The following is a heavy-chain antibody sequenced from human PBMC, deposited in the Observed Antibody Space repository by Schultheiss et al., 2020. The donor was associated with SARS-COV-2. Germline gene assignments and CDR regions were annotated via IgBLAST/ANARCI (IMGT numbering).Heavy chain of an antibody. CDR2: ISGSGGST. Sequence: GGSLRLSCAASGFTFSSYWMSWVRQAPGKGLEWVSAISGSGGSTYYADSVKGRFTISRDNSKNTLYLQMNSLRAEDTAVYYCAKVFVVVPAPFPYWGQGTLVTVSS. CDR1: GFTFSSYW. J-gene: IGHJ4*02. V-gene: IGHV3-23*01. CDR3: AKVFVVVPAPFPY. D-gene: IGHD2-2*01.